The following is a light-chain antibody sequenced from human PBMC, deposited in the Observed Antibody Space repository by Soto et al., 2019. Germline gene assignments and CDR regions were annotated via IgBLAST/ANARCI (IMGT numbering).Light chain of an antibody. V-gene: IGLV2-14*01. Sequence: QSALTQPASVSGSPGQSITISCTGTSSDVGGYHYVSWYQLLPGKAPKLILFEVSIRPSGVSYRFSGSKSGNTASLTISGLQAEDEADYFCSSYAISTAYIFGTGTKLTVL. CDR1: SSDVGGYHY. CDR2: EVS. CDR3: SSYAISTAYI. J-gene: IGLJ1*01.